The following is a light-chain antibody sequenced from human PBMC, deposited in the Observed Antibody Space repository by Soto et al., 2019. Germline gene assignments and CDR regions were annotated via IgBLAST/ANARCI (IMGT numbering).Light chain of an antibody. V-gene: IGKV1-5*01. CDR2: DAS. CDR1: QRFXIW. J-gene: IGKJ4*02. Sequence: IHLTQCASTLSPSVGDRVTIAWQASQRFXIWLGWYRQKPGKAPEFLGWDASSWPRGCPSRLSGSGSGTRGTLTISSLQSEDCAGYYCQQYNNWPRTFGGGTKVEIK. CDR3: QQYNNWPRT.